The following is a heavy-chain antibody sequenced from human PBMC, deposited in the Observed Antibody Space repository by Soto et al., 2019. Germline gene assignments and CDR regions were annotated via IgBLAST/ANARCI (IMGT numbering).Heavy chain of an antibody. D-gene: IGHD6-13*01. CDR3: ARDRAYSSSPSSI. J-gene: IGHJ3*02. CDR1: GYTFTSYG. V-gene: IGHV1-18*04. CDR2: ISAYNGNT. Sequence: ASVKVSCKASGYTFTSYGLRWVRPAPGQGLEWMGWISAYNGNTNYAQKLQGRVTMTTDTSTSTAYMELRSLRSDDTAVYYCARDRAYSSSPSSIWGQGTMVTVSS.